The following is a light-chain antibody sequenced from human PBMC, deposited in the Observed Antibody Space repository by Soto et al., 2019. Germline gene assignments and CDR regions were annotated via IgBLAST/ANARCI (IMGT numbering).Light chain of an antibody. J-gene: IGKJ4*01. V-gene: IGKV3-11*01. Sequence: EIVLTQSPATLSLSPGERATPSCRASQNVSSYLAWYQQKPGQAPRLLIYDASNRAIGIPARFSGSGSGTDFTLTISSLQPEDFAVYFCQQRSNWPRLTFGGGTKVDIK. CDR1: QNVSSY. CDR3: QQRSNWPRLT. CDR2: DAS.